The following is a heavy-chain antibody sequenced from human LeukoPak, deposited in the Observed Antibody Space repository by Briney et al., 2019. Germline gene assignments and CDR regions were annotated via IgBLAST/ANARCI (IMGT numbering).Heavy chain of an antibody. J-gene: IGHJ4*02. CDR2: ISWNSGSI. CDR3: AKGPLYYYDSSGYYFSV. CDR1: GFTFDDYA. V-gene: IGHV3-9*01. D-gene: IGHD3-22*01. Sequence: PGGSLRLSCAASGFTFDDYAMHWVRQAPGKGLEWASGISWNSGSIGYADSVKGRFAISRDNAKNSLYLQMNSLRAEDTALYYCAKGPLYYYDSSGYYFSVWGQGTLVTVSS.